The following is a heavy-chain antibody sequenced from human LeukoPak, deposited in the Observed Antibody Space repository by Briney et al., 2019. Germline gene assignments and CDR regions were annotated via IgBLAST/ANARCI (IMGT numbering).Heavy chain of an antibody. CDR3: TRTIAGYIDY. CDR2: TYYRSKWYY. D-gene: IGHD2-2*02. Sequence: SQTLSLTCAISGDSVSSNSAAWDWIRQSPSRGREWLGRTYYRSKWYYGYAVSVKSRITINPDTSKNQFSLQLNSVTPEDTAIYYCTRTIAGYIDYWGQGTLVTVSS. CDR1: GDSVSSNSAA. V-gene: IGHV6-1*01. J-gene: IGHJ4*02.